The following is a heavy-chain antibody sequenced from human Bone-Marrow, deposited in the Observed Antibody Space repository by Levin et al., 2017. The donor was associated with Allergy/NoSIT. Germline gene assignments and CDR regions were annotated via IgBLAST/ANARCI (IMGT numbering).Heavy chain of an antibody. D-gene: IGHD3-10*01. J-gene: IGHJ6*03. CDR3: ARVTAMVRGRRPYYYMDV. CDR1: GGSFSGYY. V-gene: IGHV4-34*01. Sequence: ASETLSLTCAVYGGSFSGYYWSWIRQPPGKGLEWIGEINHSGSTNYNPSLKSRVTISVDTSKNQFSLKLSSVTAADTAVYYCARVTAMVRGRRPYYYMDVWGKGTTVTVSS. CDR2: INHSGST.